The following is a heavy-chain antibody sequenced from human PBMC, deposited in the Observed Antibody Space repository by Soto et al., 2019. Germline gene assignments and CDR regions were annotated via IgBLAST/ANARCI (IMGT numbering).Heavy chain of an antibody. Sequence: EVQLLESGGALVEPGGSLRLSCDTSGFTFSNYVMTWDRQVRGRGREWVSGIRGSGDGRPYADSVKGRFTTSRDNPEKTLYLQMNSLRAEDTATYFCATAYYDSRGFQDRWGQGTLVTVSS. CDR3: ATAYYDSRGFQDR. V-gene: IGHV3-23*01. CDR1: GFTFSNYV. J-gene: IGHJ5*02. D-gene: IGHD3-22*01. CDR2: IRGSGDGR.